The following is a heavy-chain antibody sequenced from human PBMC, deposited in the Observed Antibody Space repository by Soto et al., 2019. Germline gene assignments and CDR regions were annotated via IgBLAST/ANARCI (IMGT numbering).Heavy chain of an antibody. V-gene: IGHV4-34*01. Sequence: SETLSLTCAVYGGSFSGYYWSWIRQPPGKGLEWIGEINHSGSTNYNPSLKSRVTISVETSKNQFSLKLSSVTAADTAVYYCARVGDIVVVVAATPTTNYFDYWGQGTLVTVSS. D-gene: IGHD2-15*01. J-gene: IGHJ4*02. CDR2: INHSGST. CDR1: GGSFSGYY. CDR3: ARVGDIVVVVAATPTTNYFDY.